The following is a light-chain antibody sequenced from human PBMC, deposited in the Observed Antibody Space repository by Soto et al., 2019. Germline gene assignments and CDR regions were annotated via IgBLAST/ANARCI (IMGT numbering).Light chain of an antibody. CDR3: CSYAGSSTVV. V-gene: IGLV2-23*01. CDR2: EGS. CDR1: SSDVGSYNL. Sequence: QSALTQPASVSGSPGQSITISCTGTSSDVGSYNLLSWYQQHPGKAPKLMIYEGSKRPSGVSNRFSGSKSGNTASLTISGLQAEDEADYYCCSYAGSSTVVFGGGTQLTVL. J-gene: IGLJ2*01.